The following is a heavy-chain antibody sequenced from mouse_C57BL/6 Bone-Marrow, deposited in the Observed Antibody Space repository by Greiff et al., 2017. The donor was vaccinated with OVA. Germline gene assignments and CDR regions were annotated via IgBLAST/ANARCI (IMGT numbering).Heavy chain of an antibody. J-gene: IGHJ2*01. D-gene: IGHD1-1*01. Sequence: QVQLQQPGAELVKPGASVKLSCKASGYTFTSYWMQWVKQRPGQGLEWIGEIDPSDSYTNYNQKFKGKATLTVDTSSSTAYMQLSSLTSEDSAVYYCARECTYYGSSLDYWGQGTTLTVSS. CDR3: ARECTYYGSSLDY. CDR2: IDPSDSYT. V-gene: IGHV1-50*01. CDR1: GYTFTSYW.